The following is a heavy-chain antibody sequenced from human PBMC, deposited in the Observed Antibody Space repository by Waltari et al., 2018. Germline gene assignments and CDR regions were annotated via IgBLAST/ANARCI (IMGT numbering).Heavy chain of an antibody. D-gene: IGHD2-2*01. CDR2: IISVGQTT. V-gene: IGHV3-23*01. CDR1: RVTFNSYA. J-gene: IGHJ5*02. Sequence: EMQLLESGGGWVQPGGSLRLSCVSSRVTFNSYAMNWVRQAPGKGLEWVSGIISVGQTTYDADSVKGRFTSSRDNSKKTLYLQMESLRAEDTGVYYCAQGLSYCSGTSCFNWFDPWGQGTPVTVSS. CDR3: AQGLSYCSGTSCFNWFDP.